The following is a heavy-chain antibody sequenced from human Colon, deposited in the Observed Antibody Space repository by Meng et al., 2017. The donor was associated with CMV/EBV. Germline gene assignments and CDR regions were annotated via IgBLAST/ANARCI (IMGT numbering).Heavy chain of an antibody. CDR1: GFSFNSYA. Sequence: GGSLRLSCAASGFSFNSYAMNWVRQAPGKGLEWVSGISDRDGTTYYDDSVRGRFIISRDYSERTLSLQMNSLRAEDTAVYYCAKGRSGATYSGLDVWGQGTTVTVSS. CDR3: AKGRSGATYSGLDV. J-gene: IGHJ6*02. V-gene: IGHV3-23*01. D-gene: IGHD1-1*01. CDR2: ISDRDGTT.